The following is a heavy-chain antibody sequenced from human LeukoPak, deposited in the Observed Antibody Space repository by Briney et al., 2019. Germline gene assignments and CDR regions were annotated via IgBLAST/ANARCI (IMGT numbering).Heavy chain of an antibody. CDR1: GFTFSSYA. Sequence: GGSLRLSCAASGFTFSSYAMHWVRQAPGKGLEWVAVISYDGSNKYYADSVKGRFTISRDNSKNTLYLQMNSLRAEDTAVYYCAKSRGWLQIWDYWGQGTLVTVSS. D-gene: IGHD5-24*01. J-gene: IGHJ4*02. CDR2: ISYDGSNK. CDR3: AKSRGWLQIWDY. V-gene: IGHV3-30*04.